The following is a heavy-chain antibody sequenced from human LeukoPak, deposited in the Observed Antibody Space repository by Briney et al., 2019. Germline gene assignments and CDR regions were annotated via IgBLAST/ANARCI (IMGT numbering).Heavy chain of an antibody. CDR2: IYYSGST. D-gene: IGHD4-17*01. J-gene: IGHJ4*02. V-gene: IGHV4-59*01. Sequence: SETLSLTCTVSGGSISSYYWSWIRQPPGKGLEWIGYIYYSGSTNYNPSLKSRVTISVDTSKNQFSLKLSSVTAADTAVYYCARVAGPSYGDQYFDHWGQGTLVTVSS. CDR3: ARVAGPSYGDQYFDH. CDR1: GGSISSYY.